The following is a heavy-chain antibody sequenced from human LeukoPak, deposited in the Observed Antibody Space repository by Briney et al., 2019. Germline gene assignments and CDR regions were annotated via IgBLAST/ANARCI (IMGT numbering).Heavy chain of an antibody. CDR3: ARRGGGYYYGSGRASWFDP. Sequence: SETLSLTCAVYGGSFSGYYWSWIRQPPGKGLEWIGEINHSGSTNYNPSLKSRVTISVDTSKNQFSLKLSSVTAADTAVYYCARRGGGYYYGSGRASWFDPWGQGTLVTVSS. V-gene: IGHV4-34*01. CDR2: INHSGST. D-gene: IGHD3-10*01. J-gene: IGHJ5*02. CDR1: GGSFSGYY.